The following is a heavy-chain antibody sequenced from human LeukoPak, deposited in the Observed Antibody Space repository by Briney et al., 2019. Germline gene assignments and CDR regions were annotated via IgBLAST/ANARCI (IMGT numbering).Heavy chain of an antibody. Sequence: ASVKVSCKASGYTFTSYGISWVRQAPGQGLEWMGWISAYNGNTNYAQKLQGRITMTTDTSTSTAYMELRSLRSDDTAVYYCARAGPGYCSGGSCPGDYYYYGMDVWGQGTTVTVSS. J-gene: IGHJ6*02. D-gene: IGHD2-15*01. CDR2: ISAYNGNT. V-gene: IGHV1-18*01. CDR3: ARAGPGYCSGGSCPGDYYYYGMDV. CDR1: GYTFTSYG.